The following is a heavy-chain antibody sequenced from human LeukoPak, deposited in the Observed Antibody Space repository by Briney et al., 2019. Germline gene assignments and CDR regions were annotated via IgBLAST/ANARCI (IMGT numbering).Heavy chain of an antibody. V-gene: IGHV3-73*01. J-gene: IGHJ4*02. D-gene: IGHD1-26*01. CDR2: IRSKANSYAT. CDR3: TRIPIVGAHADY. Sequence: PGGSLRLSCAASGFTFSGSAMHWVRQASGKGLESVGRIRSKANSYATAYAASVKGRFTISRDDSKNTAYLQMNSLKTEDTAVYYCTRIPIVGAHADYWGQGTLVTVSS. CDR1: GFTFSGSA.